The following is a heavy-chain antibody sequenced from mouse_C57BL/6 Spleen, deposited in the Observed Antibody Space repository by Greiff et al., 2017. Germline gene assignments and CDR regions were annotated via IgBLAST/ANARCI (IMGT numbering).Heavy chain of an antibody. CDR3: TRKGYGSSFDY. D-gene: IGHD1-1*01. Sequence: VKLMESGAELVRPGASVTLSCKASVYTFTDYEMHWVKQTPVHGLEWIGAIDPETGGTAYNQKFKGKAILTADKSSSTAYMELRSLTSEDSAVYYCTRKGYGSSFDYWGQGTTLTVSS. V-gene: IGHV1-15*01. CDR1: VYTFTDYE. J-gene: IGHJ2*01. CDR2: IDPETGGT.